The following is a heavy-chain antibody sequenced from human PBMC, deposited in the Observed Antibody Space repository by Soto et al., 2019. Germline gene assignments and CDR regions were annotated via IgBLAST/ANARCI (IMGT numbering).Heavy chain of an antibody. CDR3: ARDHLRQYCTNGVCYYYFGMDV. V-gene: IGHV4-31*03. D-gene: IGHD2-8*01. CDR1: GGSISRGGYY. CDR2: IYYSGST. J-gene: IGHJ6*02. Sequence: SETLSLTCTVSGGSISRGGYYWSWIRQHQGKGLEWIGYIYYSGSTYYNPSLKSRVTISVDTSKNQFSLKLSSVTASAPAVYYCARDHLRQYCTNGVCYYYFGMDVWGQGTTVTVSS.